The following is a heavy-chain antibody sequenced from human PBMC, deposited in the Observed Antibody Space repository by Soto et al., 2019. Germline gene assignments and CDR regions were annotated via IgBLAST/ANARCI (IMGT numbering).Heavy chain of an antibody. Sequence: EVQLVESGGGLVQPGGSLRLSCAASGFTFSSYWMHWVRQAPGKGLVWVSRINSDGSSTSYADSVKGRFTISRDNAKNTLYLQPNSLRAEDTAVYYCARGVAATLRFRGWGQGTLVTVSS. CDR2: INSDGSST. V-gene: IGHV3-74*01. J-gene: IGHJ4*02. CDR3: ARGVAATLRFRG. CDR1: GFTFSSYW. D-gene: IGHD2-15*01.